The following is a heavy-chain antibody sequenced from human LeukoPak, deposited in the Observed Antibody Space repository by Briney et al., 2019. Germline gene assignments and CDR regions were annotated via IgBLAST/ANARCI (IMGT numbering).Heavy chain of an antibody. CDR1: GYTFTSYG. CDR3: AREYYSSGYDY. V-gene: IGHV1-18*01. Sequence: GASVKVSCKASGYTFTSYGISWVRQAPGQGLEWMGWISAYNGNTNYAQKFQGRVTTTTDISTSTAYMELRSLRSDDTAVYYCAREYYSSGYDYWGQGTLVTVSS. J-gene: IGHJ4*02. CDR2: ISAYNGNT. D-gene: IGHD6-25*01.